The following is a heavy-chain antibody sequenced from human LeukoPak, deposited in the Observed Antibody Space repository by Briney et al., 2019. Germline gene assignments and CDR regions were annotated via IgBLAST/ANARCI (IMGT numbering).Heavy chain of an antibody. J-gene: IGHJ4*02. CDR1: GFTFSSYG. D-gene: IGHD1-26*01. CDR2: ISGSGGST. V-gene: IGHV3-23*01. Sequence: GGSLRLSCAASGFTFSSYGMSWVRQAPGKGLEWVSAISGSGGSTYYADSVKGRFTISRDNSKNTLYLQMNSLRAEGTAVYYRAKDRGIVGAIQYYFDYWGQGTLVTVSS. CDR3: AKDRGIVGAIQYYFDY.